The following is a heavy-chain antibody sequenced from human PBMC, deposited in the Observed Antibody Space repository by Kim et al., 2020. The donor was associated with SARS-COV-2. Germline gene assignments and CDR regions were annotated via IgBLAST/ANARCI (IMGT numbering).Heavy chain of an antibody. V-gene: IGHV3-7*01. D-gene: IGHD3-22*01. CDR1: GFTFSSYW. J-gene: IGHJ4*02. CDR2: IKQDGSEK. Sequence: GGSLRLSCAASGFTFSSYWMSWVRQAPGKGLEWVANIKQDGSEKYYVDSVKGRFTISRDNAKNSLYLQMNSLRAEDTAVYYCAREIYYYDSSGYYYALGFDYWGQGTLVTVSS. CDR3: AREIYYYDSSGYYYALGFDY.